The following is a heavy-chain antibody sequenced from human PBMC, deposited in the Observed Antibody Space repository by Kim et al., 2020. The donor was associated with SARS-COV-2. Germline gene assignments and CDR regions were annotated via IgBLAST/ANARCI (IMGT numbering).Heavy chain of an antibody. Sequence: SETLSLTCTVSGGSISSSTYYWGWIRQPPGKGLEWIGTIHYSGSTHYNPSLNSRATISVDTSKNQFSLRLSSVTAADTAVYFCARHLEYYYYYMAVWGKG. V-gene: IGHV4-39*01. CDR2: IHYSGST. J-gene: IGHJ6*03. CDR3: ARHLEYYYYYMAV. CDR1: GGSISSSTYY.